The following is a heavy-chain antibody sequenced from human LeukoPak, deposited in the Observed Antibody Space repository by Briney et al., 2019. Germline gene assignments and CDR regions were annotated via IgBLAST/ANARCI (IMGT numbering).Heavy chain of an antibody. J-gene: IGHJ3*02. CDR3: ARQDPPIAAAVGAHGAFDI. D-gene: IGHD6-13*01. Sequence: PSETLSLTCTVSGGSISSGGYYWSWIRQHPGKGLEWIVYIYYSGSTYYNPSLKSRVTISVDTSKNQFSLKLSSVTAADTAVYYCARQDPPIAAAVGAHGAFDIWGQGTMVTVSS. CDR2: IYYSGST. CDR1: GGSISSGGYY. V-gene: IGHV4-31*03.